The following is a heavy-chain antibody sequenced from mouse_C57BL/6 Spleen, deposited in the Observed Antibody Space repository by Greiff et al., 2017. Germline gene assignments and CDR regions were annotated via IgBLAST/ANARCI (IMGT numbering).Heavy chain of an antibody. CDR3: ARGEGLRPWFAY. D-gene: IGHD2-4*01. CDR1: GYSFTGYY. CDR2: INPSTGGT. Sequence: EVHLVESGPELVKPGASVKISCKASGYSFTGYYMNWVKQSPEKSLEWIGEINPSTGGTTYNQKFKAKATLTVDKSSSTAYMQLKSLTSEDSAVYYCARGEGLRPWFAYWGQGTLVTVSA. V-gene: IGHV1-42*01. J-gene: IGHJ3*01.